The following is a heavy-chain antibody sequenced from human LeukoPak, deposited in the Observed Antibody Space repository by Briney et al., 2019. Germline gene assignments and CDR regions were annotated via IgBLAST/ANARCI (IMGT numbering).Heavy chain of an antibody. J-gene: IGHJ4*02. CDR2: ISYDGSNK. Sequence: GRSLRLSCAASGSTFSSYAMHWVRQAPGKGLEWVAVISYDGSNKYYADSVKGRFTISRDNSKNTLYLQMNSLRAEDTAVYYCAASRYCSGGSCYPRFDYWGQGTLVTVSS. CDR3: AASRYCSGGSCYPRFDY. D-gene: IGHD2-15*01. CDR1: GSTFSSYA. V-gene: IGHV3-30-3*01.